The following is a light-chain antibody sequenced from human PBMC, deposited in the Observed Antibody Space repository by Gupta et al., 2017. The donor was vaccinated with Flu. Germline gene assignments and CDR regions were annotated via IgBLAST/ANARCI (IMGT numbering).Light chain of an antibody. CDR3: QQRSSWPIT. V-gene: IGKV3-11*01. J-gene: IGKJ5*01. CDR2: DAS. Sequence: EIVLTQSPATLSLSPGERATLSCRASQSVASYLAWYQQQPGQAPRLLISDASNRATAIPARFSGSGSGTDFTLTISSLQPEDFALYYCQQRSSWPITFGQGTRLEIK. CDR1: QSVASY.